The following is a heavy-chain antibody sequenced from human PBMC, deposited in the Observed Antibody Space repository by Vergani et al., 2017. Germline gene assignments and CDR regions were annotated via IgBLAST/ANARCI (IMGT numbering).Heavy chain of an antibody. J-gene: IGHJ6*03. CDR2: ISYDGSNK. D-gene: IGHD6-13*01. V-gene: IGHV3-30-3*01. Sequence: QVQLVESGGGVVQPGRSLRLSCAASGFTFSSYAMHWVRQAPGKGLEWVAVISYDGSNKYYADSVKGRFTISRDNSKNTLYLQMNSLRAEDTAVYYCARDRETQQLVKNCMDVWGKGTTVTVSS. CDR3: ARDRETQQLVKNCMDV. CDR1: GFTFSSYA.